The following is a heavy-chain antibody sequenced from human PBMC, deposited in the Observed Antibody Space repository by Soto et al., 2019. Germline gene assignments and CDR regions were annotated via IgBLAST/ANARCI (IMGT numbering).Heavy chain of an antibody. CDR1: GFTFSSYG. CDR3: ASDLDYYDSSGSMGY. J-gene: IGHJ4*02. V-gene: IGHV3-21*01. CDR2: ISSSSSYI. D-gene: IGHD3-22*01. Sequence: GGSLRLSCAASGFTFSSYGMHWVRQAPGKGLEWVSSISSSSSYIYYADSVKGRFTISRDNAKNSLYLQMNSLRAEDTAVYYCASDLDYYDSSGSMGYWGQGTLVTVSS.